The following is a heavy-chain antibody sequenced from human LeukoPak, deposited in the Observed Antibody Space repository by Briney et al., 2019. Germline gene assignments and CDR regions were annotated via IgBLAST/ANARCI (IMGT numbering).Heavy chain of an antibody. V-gene: IGHV3-48*04. J-gene: IGHJ5*02. CDR2: ISRDSSTI. CDR1: GFTFSNYS. Sequence: GGSLRLSCAASGFTFSNYSMNWVRQAPGEGLEWVSYISRDSSTIYYADSVKGRFTISKDNAKNSLYLQMNSLRAEDTAVYYCARDSSGWYHWFDPWGQGTLVTVSS. D-gene: IGHD6-19*01. CDR3: ARDSSGWYHWFDP.